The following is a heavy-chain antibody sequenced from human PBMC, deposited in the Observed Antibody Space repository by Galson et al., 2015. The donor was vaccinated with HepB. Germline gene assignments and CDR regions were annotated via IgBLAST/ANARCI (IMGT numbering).Heavy chain of an antibody. V-gene: IGHV1-69*13. CDR2: IIPIFGTA. Sequence: SVKVSCKASGGTFSSYAISWVRQAPGQGLEWMGGIIPIFGTANYAQKFQGRVTITADESTSTAYMELSSLRSEDTAVYYCARGRYSTTWFYFDYWGQGTLVTVSS. CDR1: GGTFSSYA. J-gene: IGHJ4*02. CDR3: ARGRYSTTWFYFDY. D-gene: IGHD6-13*01.